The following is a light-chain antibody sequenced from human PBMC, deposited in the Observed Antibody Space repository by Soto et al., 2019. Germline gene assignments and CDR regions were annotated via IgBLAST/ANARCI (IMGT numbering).Light chain of an antibody. CDR1: QSISIW. CDR2: DTS. Sequence: DIQMTQSPSTLSASVGDRVTITCRASQSISIWLAWYKQEPGKAPKLLIYDTSSLESGVPSRFSGSGSGTEFILTISNLRPDDVATYYCQQYHSLLTFGGGTKVEI. V-gene: IGKV1-5*01. CDR3: QQYHSLLT. J-gene: IGKJ4*01.